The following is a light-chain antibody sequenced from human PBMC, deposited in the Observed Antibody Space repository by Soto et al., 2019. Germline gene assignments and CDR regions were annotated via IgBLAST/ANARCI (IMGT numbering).Light chain of an antibody. Sequence: DVVMSQSPLSLPVTLGQPASISCSSSQGLVFSDGNTYLNWFHQRPGQSPRRLIYKVSYRDSGVPERFRGSGSGTDFTLKITRVEAEDVGVYYCMQGTHWPITLGQGTRLEIK. V-gene: IGKV2-30*01. CDR2: KVS. CDR1: QGLVFSDGNTY. CDR3: MQGTHWPIT. J-gene: IGKJ5*01.